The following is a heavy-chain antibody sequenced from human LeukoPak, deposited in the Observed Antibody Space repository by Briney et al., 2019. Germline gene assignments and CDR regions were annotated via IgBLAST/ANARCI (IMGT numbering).Heavy chain of an antibody. Sequence: GGSLRLSCAASGFTFSSYWMHWVRQAPGKGLVWVSRISSDGSSTTYADSVKGRFTISRDNAKNTPYLQMNSLRAEDTAVYYCARGYSGSYRVDYWGQGTLVTVSS. CDR2: ISSDGSST. J-gene: IGHJ4*02. CDR1: GFTFSSYW. V-gene: IGHV3-74*01. CDR3: ARGYSGSYRVDY. D-gene: IGHD1-26*01.